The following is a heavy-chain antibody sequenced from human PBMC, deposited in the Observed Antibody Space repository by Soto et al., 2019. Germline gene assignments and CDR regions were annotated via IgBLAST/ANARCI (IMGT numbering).Heavy chain of an antibody. V-gene: IGHV1-18*01. D-gene: IGHD6-13*01. CDR2: LSGYNGNT. CDR1: GYTFSNYG. CDR3: ARGGSSWSAEYYQH. J-gene: IGHJ1*01. Sequence: QVQLVQSGAEVKKPGASVKVSCKASGYTFSNYGISWVRQAPGLGPEWMGWLSGYNGNTNYAQTPQGRVTMTTATSTSTAYMELRSLRSDDTAVYYCARGGSSWSAEYYQHWGQGTLVIVSS.